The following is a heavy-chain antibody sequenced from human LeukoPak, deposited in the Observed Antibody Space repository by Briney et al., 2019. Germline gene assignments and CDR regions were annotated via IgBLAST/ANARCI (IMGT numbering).Heavy chain of an antibody. D-gene: IGHD3-16*01. CDR1: GGAFSGYS. CDR2: IDPNGTT. V-gene: IGHV4-34*01. CDR3: ARGRSYEYGDYDY. J-gene: IGHJ4*02. Sequence: SETLSLTCAVYGGAFSGYSWSWIRQPPGKGLEWIGEIDPNGTTNYNPSLKSRVIVSVDTSKDQFSLNLNSVTAADTALYYCARGRSYEYGDYDYWGQGTLVTVSS.